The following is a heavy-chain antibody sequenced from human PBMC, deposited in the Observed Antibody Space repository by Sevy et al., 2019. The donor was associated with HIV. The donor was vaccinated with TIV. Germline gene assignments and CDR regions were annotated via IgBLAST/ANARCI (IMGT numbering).Heavy chain of an antibody. CDR1: GGSITSLY. CDR2: IYYNGHI. Sequence: SETLSLTCTVSGGSITSLYWNWIRQPPGKGLECIANIYYNGHINYNPSLKSRVTLSLDTSKNQFSLRLSSATAADTAMYYCAGENAWGRGYSWGQGTLVTVSS. V-gene: IGHV4-59*08. CDR3: AGENAWGRGYS. D-gene: IGHD1-26*01. J-gene: IGHJ4*02.